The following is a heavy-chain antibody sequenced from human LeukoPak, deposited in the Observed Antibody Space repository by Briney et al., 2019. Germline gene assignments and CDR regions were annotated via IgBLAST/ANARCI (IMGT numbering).Heavy chain of an antibody. CDR3: AKWGDYDVLTGYYVSDY. CDR2: ITGSGGNT. D-gene: IGHD3-9*01. Sequence: VGCRRVACAPSGFIFSNYAMSCVRQSPGERLDWVSSITGSGGNTYYADSVKGRFTISRDNSKNTVFLQMNSLRAEDTAVYYCAKWGDYDVLTGYYVSDYWGQGTLVTVSS. J-gene: IGHJ4*02. V-gene: IGHV3-23*01. CDR1: GFIFSNYA.